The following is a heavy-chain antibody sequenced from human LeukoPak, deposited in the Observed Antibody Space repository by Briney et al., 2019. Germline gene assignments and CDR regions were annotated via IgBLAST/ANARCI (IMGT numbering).Heavy chain of an antibody. CDR3: AGDDRYCSGGSCFN. V-gene: IGHV1-2*02. CDR2: INPNSGGT. J-gene: IGHJ4*02. D-gene: IGHD2-15*01. CDR1: GYTFTGYY. Sequence: ASVKVSCKASGYTFTGYYMHWVRQAPGQGLEWMGWINPNSGGTNYAQKFQGRVTMTRDTSISTAYMELSRLRSDDTAVYYCAGDDRYCSGGSCFNWGQGTLVTVSS.